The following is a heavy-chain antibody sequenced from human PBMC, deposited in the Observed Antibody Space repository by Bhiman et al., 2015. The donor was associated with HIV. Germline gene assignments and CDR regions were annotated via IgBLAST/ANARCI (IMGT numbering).Heavy chain of an antibody. Sequence: EVQLVESGGGVVRPGGSLRLSCEASGFTFNNYDMIWVRLIPGKGLEWVSGINWNGATTGYADSVKGRFTISRDNAKNSLYLQMNSLRVEDTALYHCARVTTYYYDGSAYHSDGFDIWGQGTMVTVSS. D-gene: IGHD3-22*01. CDR1: GFTFNNYD. CDR3: ARVTTYYYDGSAYHSDGFDI. CDR2: INWNGATT. J-gene: IGHJ3*02. V-gene: IGHV3-20*01.